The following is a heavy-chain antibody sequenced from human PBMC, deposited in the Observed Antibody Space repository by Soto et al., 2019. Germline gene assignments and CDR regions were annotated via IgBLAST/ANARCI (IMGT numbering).Heavy chain of an antibody. CDR2: ISWNSGSI. CDR1: GFTFDDYA. J-gene: IGHJ6*01. V-gene: IGHV3-9*01. CDR3: AKGARITMVRGVLGTWGMDV. Sequence: EVQLVESGGGLVQPGRSLRLSCAASGFTFDDYAMHWVRQAPGKGLEWVSGISWNSGSIGYADSVKGRFTISRDNAKNSLYLQMNSLRAEDTALYYCAKGARITMVRGVLGTWGMDVW. D-gene: IGHD3-10*01.